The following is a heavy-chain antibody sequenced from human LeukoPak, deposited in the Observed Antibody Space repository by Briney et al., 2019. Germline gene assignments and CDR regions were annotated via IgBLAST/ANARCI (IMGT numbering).Heavy chain of an antibody. Sequence: GGSLSLLCAASGFTFSSYSMKWARHAPGRGLEWVSYISSRSSTIYYAHSVKGRFTISREKTKNSLYMQMNSLRDEDTAVYYCARDPMVVVATYSHFYRGHRTLGSVSS. J-gene: IGHJ4*03. CDR1: GFTFSSYS. CDR3: ARDPMVVVATYSHFY. CDR2: ISSRSSTI. D-gene: IGHD2-15*01. V-gene: IGHV3-48*02.